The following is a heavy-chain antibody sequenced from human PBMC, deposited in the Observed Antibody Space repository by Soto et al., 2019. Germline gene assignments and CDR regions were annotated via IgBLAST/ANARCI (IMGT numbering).Heavy chain of an antibody. V-gene: IGHV3-30-3*01. J-gene: IGHJ4*02. CDR3: ANMEAAGTG. CDR2: ISYDGSNK. D-gene: IGHD6-13*01. Sequence: GGSLRLSCAASGFTFSSYAMHWVRHSPGKGLEWVAVISYDGSNKYYADSVKGRFTISRDNSKNTLYLQMNSLRVEDTAVFYCANMEAAGTGWGQGTLVTVSS. CDR1: GFTFSSYA.